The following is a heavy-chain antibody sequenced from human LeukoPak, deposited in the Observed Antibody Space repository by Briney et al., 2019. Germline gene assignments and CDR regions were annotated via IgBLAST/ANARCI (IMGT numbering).Heavy chain of an antibody. CDR1: GYTFTGYY. CDR2: INPDSGGT. V-gene: IGHV1-2*02. J-gene: IGHJ5*02. D-gene: IGHD3-10*01. CDR3: ARVNQGEWFDP. Sequence: ASVKVSCKASGYTFTGYYMHWVRQAPGQGLEWMGWINPDSGGTNSAQKFQGRVTMTRASSISTAYMEVTSLTSDDTAMYYCARVNQGEWFDPWGQGTLVTVSP.